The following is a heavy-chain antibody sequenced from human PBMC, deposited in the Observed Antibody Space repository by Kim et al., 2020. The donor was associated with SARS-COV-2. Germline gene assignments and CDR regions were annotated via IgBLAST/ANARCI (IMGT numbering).Heavy chain of an antibody. CDR2: ISSSSSYI. CDR3: ARLTYGSGSVDAFDI. D-gene: IGHD3-10*01. J-gene: IGHJ3*02. Sequence: GGSLRLSCAASGFTFSSYSMNWVRQAPGKGLEWVSSISSSSSYIYYADSVKGRFTISRDNAKNSLYLQMNSLRAEDTAVYYCARLTYGSGSVDAFDIWGQGTMVTVSS. CDR1: GFTFSSYS. V-gene: IGHV3-21*01.